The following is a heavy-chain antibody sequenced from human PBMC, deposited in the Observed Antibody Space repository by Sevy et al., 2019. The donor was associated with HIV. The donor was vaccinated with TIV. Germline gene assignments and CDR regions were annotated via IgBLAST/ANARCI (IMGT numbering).Heavy chain of an antibody. CDR3: ARLPSPYYDSSGDLIREYYFDS. J-gene: IGHJ4*02. CDR2: FYYTGIT. D-gene: IGHD3-22*01. CDR1: GGPISSHY. V-gene: IGHV4-59*11. Sequence: SETPSLICTVSGGPISSHYWNWIRQTPGKGLEWIGSFYYTGITNYNPSLKSRVTMSADTSKNRVSLKLNSVTAADTAVYYCARLPSPYYDSSGDLIREYYFDSWGQGTLVTVSS.